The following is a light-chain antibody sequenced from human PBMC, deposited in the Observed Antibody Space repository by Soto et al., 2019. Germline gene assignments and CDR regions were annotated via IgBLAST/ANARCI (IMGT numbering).Light chain of an antibody. Sequence: QSALTKPASVYGSPGQSITISCTGTSSDVGSYNLVSWYQQYPGKAPKLMIYEDSKRPSGVSDRFSGSKSGNTASLTISGLQAEDEADYYCCSYAGSSTVVFGGGTKLTVL. V-gene: IGLV2-23*01. CDR1: SSDVGSYNL. CDR2: EDS. CDR3: CSYAGSSTVV. J-gene: IGLJ3*02.